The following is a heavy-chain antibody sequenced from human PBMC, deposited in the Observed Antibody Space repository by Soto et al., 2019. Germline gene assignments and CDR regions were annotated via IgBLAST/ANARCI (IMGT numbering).Heavy chain of an antibody. CDR1: GFTFKTYV. D-gene: IGHD1-1*01. CDR3: ARDRCGAILTQRNDAFDI. V-gene: IGHV3-30-3*01. CDR2: ISSDGNSK. J-gene: IGHJ3*02. Sequence: QVQLVESGGGVVQPGRSLTLSCAASGFTFKTYVMHWVRRPPGKGLEWVAVISSDGNSKYYADSVRGRFTISRDNSNNTLWLQLNSLRADDTAVYSCARDRCGAILTQRNDAFDIWGQGTLVTVSS.